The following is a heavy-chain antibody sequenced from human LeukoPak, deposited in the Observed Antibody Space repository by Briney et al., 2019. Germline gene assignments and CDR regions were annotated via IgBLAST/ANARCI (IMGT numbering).Heavy chain of an antibody. V-gene: IGHV3-13*03. CDR2: IRTAGDT. CDR3: AELGITMIGGV. Sequence: GGSLRLSCAACGFIFSSYDMHWVRQVKGKGLEWVSGIRTAGDTYSPGSVKGQFTISRENAKNSLYLQMNSLRAEDTAVYYCAELGITMIGGVWGKGTTVTISS. J-gene: IGHJ6*04. D-gene: IGHD3-10*02. CDR1: GFIFSSYD.